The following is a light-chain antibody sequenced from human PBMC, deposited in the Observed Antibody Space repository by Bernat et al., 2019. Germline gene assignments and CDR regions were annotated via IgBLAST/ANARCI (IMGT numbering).Light chain of an antibody. J-gene: IGLJ1*01. CDR1: SRDIGGYRY. CDR3: SSYVGSYNYV. Sequence: QSALTQPPTASGSPGQSVTISCTGSSRDIGGYRYVSWFQQHPGKAPSLIIYEVSKRPSGVPDRFSASKSGSTASLTISGLRAEDEADYFWSSYVGSYNYVFGTGTKVVVL. V-gene: IGLV2-8*01. CDR2: EVS.